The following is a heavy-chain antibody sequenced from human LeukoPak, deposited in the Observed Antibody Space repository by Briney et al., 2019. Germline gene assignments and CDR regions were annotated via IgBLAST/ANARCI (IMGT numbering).Heavy chain of an antibody. CDR3: AKGYSSSPGMFDY. Sequence: TTSETLSLTCTVSGGSISSGGYYWSWIRQPPGKGLEWIGYIFHTGNTYYNPSLKSRVTISVDTSKNQFSLKLSSVTAADTAVYYCAKGYSSSPGMFDYWGRGTLVTVSS. CDR1: GGSISSGGYY. D-gene: IGHD6-13*01. CDR2: IFHTGNT. V-gene: IGHV4-30-2*01. J-gene: IGHJ4*02.